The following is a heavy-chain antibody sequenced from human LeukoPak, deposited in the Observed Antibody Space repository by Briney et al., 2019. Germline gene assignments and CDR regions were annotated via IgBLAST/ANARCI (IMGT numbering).Heavy chain of an antibody. CDR1: GFSFGDYA. Sequence: PGGSLRLSCAASGFSFGDYAMHWVRQAPGKGLEWVSGITWNSDIKAYADAVKGRFTVSRDNAKNSLYLQMNSLRSDDTALYYFARAPISGIYSQYFYMDVGEKGPRVTISS. J-gene: IGHJ6*03. D-gene: IGHD1-26*01. V-gene: IGHV3-9*01. CDR3: ARAPISGIYSQYFYMDV. CDR2: ITWNSDIK.